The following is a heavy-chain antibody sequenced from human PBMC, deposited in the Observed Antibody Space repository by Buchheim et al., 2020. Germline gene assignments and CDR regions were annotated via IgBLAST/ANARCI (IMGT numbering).Heavy chain of an antibody. Sequence: EVQLVESGGGLVQPGGSLRLSCAASGFTFSSYEMNWVRQAPGKGLAWVSYISSSGSTIYYAASVKGRFTISRDNAKNSLYLQMNSLRAEDTAVYYCARDYNRWSGYYYYYYYYGMDVWGQGTT. CDR1: GFTFSSYE. D-gene: IGHD3-3*01. J-gene: IGHJ6*02. CDR3: ARDYNRWSGYYYYYYYYGMDV. V-gene: IGHV3-48*03. CDR2: ISSSGSTI.